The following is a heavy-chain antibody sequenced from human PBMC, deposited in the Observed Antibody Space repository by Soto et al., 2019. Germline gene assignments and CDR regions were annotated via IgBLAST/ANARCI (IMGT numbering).Heavy chain of an antibody. J-gene: IGHJ4*02. V-gene: IGHV3-73*01. CDR3: TSTVPPFSF. CDR2: IRSKANSYAT. Sequence: DVQLVESGGGLVQPGGSLKLSCAASGFTFSGSAMHWVRQASGKGLEWVGRIRSKANSYATAYAESVKGRFTISRDHSKNTGYLQMTSLKTEDPAVYYCTSTVPPFSFWAQRHLVAASS. D-gene: IGHD4-17*01. CDR1: GFTFSGSA.